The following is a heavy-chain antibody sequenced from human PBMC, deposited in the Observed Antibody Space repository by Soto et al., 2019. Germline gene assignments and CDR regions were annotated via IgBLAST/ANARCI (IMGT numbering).Heavy chain of an antibody. Sequence: QVQLQESGPGLVKPSGTLSLTCAVSGGSISSSNWWSWVRQPPGKGLEWIGEIYHSGSTNYNPSLTSRVTISLDKSKNQFSLKLSSVTAADTAVYYCARVVGGYYYGMDVWGQGTTVTVSS. CDR3: ARVVGGYYYGMDV. CDR2: IYHSGST. D-gene: IGHD2-2*01. CDR1: GGSISSSNW. V-gene: IGHV4-4*02. J-gene: IGHJ6*02.